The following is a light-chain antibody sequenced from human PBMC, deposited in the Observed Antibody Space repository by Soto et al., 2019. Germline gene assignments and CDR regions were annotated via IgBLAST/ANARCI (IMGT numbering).Light chain of an antibody. J-gene: IGKJ2*01. CDR2: DAS. CDR1: QSDSSW. V-gene: IGKV1-5*01. CDR3: HQYDGYDT. Sequence: DIPMTQSPSTLSASVGDRVTITCRASQSDSSWLAWYQQKPGKPPKLLIYDASTLESGVPSRFSGSGSGTEFILTISSLQPDDFATYYCHQYDGYDTFGQGTKLEIK.